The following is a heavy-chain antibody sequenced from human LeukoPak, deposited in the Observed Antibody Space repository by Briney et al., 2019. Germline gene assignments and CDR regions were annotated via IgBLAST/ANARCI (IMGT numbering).Heavy chain of an antibody. Sequence: TGGSLRLSCAASGFTFSSYGMHWVRQAPGKGLEWVSGISWNSGSIAYADSVKGRFTISRDNAKNSLYLQMNSLRAEDTAVYYCATNDGYNYYFDYWGQGTLVTVSS. V-gene: IGHV3-9*01. D-gene: IGHD5-24*01. J-gene: IGHJ4*02. CDR2: ISWNSGSI. CDR1: GFTFSSYG. CDR3: ATNDGYNYYFDY.